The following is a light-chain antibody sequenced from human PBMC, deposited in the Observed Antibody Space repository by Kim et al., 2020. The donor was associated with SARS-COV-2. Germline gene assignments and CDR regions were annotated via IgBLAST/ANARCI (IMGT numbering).Light chain of an antibody. V-gene: IGKV3-11*01. CDR2: DVS. CDR1: QSIGTY. J-gene: IGKJ4*01. Sequence: LSPGERATLSCRASQSIGTYLAWYQQKPGQAPRLVLYDVSNRATGIPGRFSGSGSGTDFTLTISSLDPEDFAVYYCQQRSDWPLTFGGGTKVEIK. CDR3: QQRSDWPLT.